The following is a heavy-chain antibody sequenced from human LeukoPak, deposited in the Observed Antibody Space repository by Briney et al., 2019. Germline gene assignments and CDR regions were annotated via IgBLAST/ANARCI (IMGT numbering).Heavy chain of an antibody. CDR3: ARRMEYYYGNSGYYFDY. Sequence: LRLSCAASGFTFDDYAMHWVRQAPGKGLEWIGYIYHSGSTYYNPSLQSRVSISLDMSRNQFSLKLTSVTAADTAVYYCARRMEYYYGNSGYYFDYWGQGALVTVSS. CDR1: GFTFDDYA. CDR2: IYHSGST. V-gene: IGHV4-30-2*01. D-gene: IGHD3-22*01. J-gene: IGHJ4*02.